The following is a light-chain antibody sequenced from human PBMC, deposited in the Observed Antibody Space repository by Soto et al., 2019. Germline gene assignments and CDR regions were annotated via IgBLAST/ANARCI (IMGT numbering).Light chain of an antibody. V-gene: IGKV3-15*01. CDR3: QQYNKGPPWT. CDR2: ATS. J-gene: IGKJ1*01. Sequence: EVVMTQSPATLSVSPGDSATLSCRASEDVGTNLAWYQQTPGQGPRLLIYATSTRATGIPARFSGSVSGTEFTLTISGLQSEDFAIYYCQQYNKGPPWTFGQGTKVEIK. CDR1: EDVGTN.